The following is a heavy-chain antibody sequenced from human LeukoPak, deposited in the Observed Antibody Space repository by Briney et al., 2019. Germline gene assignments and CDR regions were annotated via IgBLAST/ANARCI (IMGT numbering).Heavy chain of an antibody. CDR2: IIPIFGTA. CDR3: ARFYGGNPGPYYYYYMDV. J-gene: IGHJ6*03. Sequence: GASVKVSCKASGGTFSSYAISWVRQAPGQGLEWMGGIIPIFGTANYAQKFQGRVTITTDESTSTAYMELSSLRSEDTAVYYCARFYGGNPGPYYYYYMDVWGKGTTVTVSS. D-gene: IGHD4-23*01. CDR1: GGTFSSYA. V-gene: IGHV1-69*05.